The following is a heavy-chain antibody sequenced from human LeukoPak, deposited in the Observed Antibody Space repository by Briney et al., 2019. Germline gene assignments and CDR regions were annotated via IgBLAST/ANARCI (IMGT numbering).Heavy chain of an antibody. CDR2: IIPIFGTA. Sequence: ASVNVSCKASGGTFSSYAISWVRQAPGQGLEWMGGIIPIFGTANYAQKFQGRVTITADESTSTAYMELSSLRSEDTAVYYCARGTVLRYFDWLLWDAFDIWGQGTMVTVSS. D-gene: IGHD3-9*01. CDR1: GGTFSSYA. J-gene: IGHJ3*02. CDR3: ARGTVLRYFDWLLWDAFDI. V-gene: IGHV1-69*13.